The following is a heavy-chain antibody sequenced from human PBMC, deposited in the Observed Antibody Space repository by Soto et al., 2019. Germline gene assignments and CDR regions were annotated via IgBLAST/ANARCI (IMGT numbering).Heavy chain of an antibody. CDR2: MNPNRGNT. CDR1: GYTFTSHD. CDR3: VRGYPYSSGP. Sequence: ASVKVSCKASGYTFTSHDINWVRQATGQGLEWMGWMNPNRGNTGYAQKFQGRVTMTRSTSISTACMELSNLRSEDTAVYYCVRGYPYSSGPWGQGTLVTVSS. V-gene: IGHV1-8*01. J-gene: IGHJ5*02. D-gene: IGHD3-22*01.